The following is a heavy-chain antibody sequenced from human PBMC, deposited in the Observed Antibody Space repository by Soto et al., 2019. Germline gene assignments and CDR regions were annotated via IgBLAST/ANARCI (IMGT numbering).Heavy chain of an antibody. D-gene: IGHD2-15*01. CDR3: ARGGASSKWFDP. J-gene: IGHJ5*02. Sequence: SETLSLTCTVSGGSISSDASFWSWIRQLPGKGPEWIAFISYSGTTSYNPSLRSRVTVSADTSKSQFSLNLSSVTAADTAVYYCARGGASSKWFDPWGQGILVTVSS. V-gene: IGHV4-31*03. CDR2: ISYSGTT. CDR1: GGSISSDASF.